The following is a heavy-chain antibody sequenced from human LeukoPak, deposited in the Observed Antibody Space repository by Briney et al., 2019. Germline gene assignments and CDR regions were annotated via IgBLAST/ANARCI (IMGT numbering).Heavy chain of an antibody. V-gene: IGHV4-59*01. CDR3: ARVEMATIGLDY. Sequence: SETLSLTCTVSGGSISSYYWSWIRQPPGKGREWIGYIYYSGSTNYNPSLKSRVTISVDTSKNQFSLKLSSVAAADTAVYYCARVEMATIGLDYWGQGTLVTVSS. J-gene: IGHJ4*02. D-gene: IGHD5-24*01. CDR2: IYYSGST. CDR1: GGSISSYY.